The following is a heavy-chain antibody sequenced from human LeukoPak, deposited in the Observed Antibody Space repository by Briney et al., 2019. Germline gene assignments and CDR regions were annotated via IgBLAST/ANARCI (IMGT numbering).Heavy chain of an antibody. J-gene: IGHJ2*01. CDR3: AAQTLPGWHFHV. CDR2: ISSTGNT. Sequence: SETLSLTCTVSGGSITSFYWTWIRQSAGKGLEWIGRISSTGNTKNNPSLNSRVTMSLDTSKNQFSLNVRSVTAADTAVYYCAAQTLPGWHFHVWGRGTLVAVSS. CDR1: GGSITSFY. V-gene: IGHV4-4*07.